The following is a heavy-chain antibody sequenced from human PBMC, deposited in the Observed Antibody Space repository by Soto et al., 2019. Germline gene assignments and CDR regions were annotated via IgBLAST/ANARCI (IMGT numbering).Heavy chain of an antibody. Sequence: QVQLVESGGGVVQPGGSLRLSCAASGFTFRNHAMHWVRQAPGKGLECLAVIAHDGSNAFYTDSVKGRFTGSRDNSKNPLYLYMNSLRSEDTGVYYCARGDREDILVVVGARPGEYGTDIWGQGTTVIVSS. CDR2: IAHDGSNA. J-gene: IGHJ6*02. V-gene: IGHV3-30-3*01. CDR3: ARGDREDILVVVGARPGEYGTDI. D-gene: IGHD2-15*01. CDR1: GFTFRNHA.